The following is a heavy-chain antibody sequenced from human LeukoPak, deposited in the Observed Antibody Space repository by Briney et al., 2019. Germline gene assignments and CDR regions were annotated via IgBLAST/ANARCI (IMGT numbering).Heavy chain of an antibody. V-gene: IGHV4-38-2*02. D-gene: IGHD3-22*01. CDR3: ARVDPYYYDSSGYDLEYFQH. CDR2: INHSGST. Sequence: SETLSLTCTVSGYSISSGYYWGWIRQPPGKGLEWIGEINHSGSTNYNPSLKSRVTISVDTSKNQFSLKLSSVTAADTAVYYCARVDPYYYDSSGYDLEYFQHWGQGTLVTVSS. CDR1: GYSISSGYY. J-gene: IGHJ1*01.